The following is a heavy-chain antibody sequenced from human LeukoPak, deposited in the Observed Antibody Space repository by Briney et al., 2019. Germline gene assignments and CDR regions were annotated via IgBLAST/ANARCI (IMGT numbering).Heavy chain of an antibody. CDR2: IKEDGSKT. CDR1: GFTFSSYG. CDR3: ARDPYYYDSGSFAAFDI. Sequence: PGGSLRLSCAASGFTFSSYGMNWVRQAPGKGPEWVANIKEDGSKTFYVDSVKGRFTISRDNAKNSLYLQMNSLRAEDTAVYYCARDPYYYDSGSFAAFDIWGQGTMVTVSS. D-gene: IGHD3-10*01. J-gene: IGHJ3*02. V-gene: IGHV3-7*01.